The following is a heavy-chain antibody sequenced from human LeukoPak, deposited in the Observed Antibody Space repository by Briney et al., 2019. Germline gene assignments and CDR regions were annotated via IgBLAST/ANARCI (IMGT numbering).Heavy chain of an antibody. CDR2: IIHSGST. CDR1: GGSFSGYY. V-gene: IGHV4-34*01. CDR3: ARGQSYCGGDCYSYAFDI. D-gene: IGHD2-21*02. Sequence: PSETLSLTCGVYGGSFSGYYWTWIRQSPSMGLEWIGEIIHSGSTNYNPSLTSRVIISVDTSKNQFSLELSPVTAADTAVYYCARGQSYCGGDCYSYAFDIWGQGTMVTVSS. J-gene: IGHJ3*02.